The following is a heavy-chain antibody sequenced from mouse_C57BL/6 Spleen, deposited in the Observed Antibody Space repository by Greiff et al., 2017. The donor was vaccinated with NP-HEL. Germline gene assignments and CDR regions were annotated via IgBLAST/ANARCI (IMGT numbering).Heavy chain of an antibody. CDR3: ARTYYGSSGCDY. CDR2: IYPGDGDT. Sequence: VQLQESGAELVKPGASVKISCKASGYAFSSYWMNWVKQRPGKGLEWIGQIYPGDGDTNYNGKFKGKATLTADKSSSTAYMQLSSLTSEDSAVYFCARTYYGSSGCDYWGQGTTLTVSS. D-gene: IGHD1-1*01. J-gene: IGHJ2*01. CDR1: GYAFSSYW. V-gene: IGHV1-80*01.